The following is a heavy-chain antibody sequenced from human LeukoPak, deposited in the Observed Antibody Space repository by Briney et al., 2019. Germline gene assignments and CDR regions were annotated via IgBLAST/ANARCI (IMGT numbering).Heavy chain of an antibody. CDR2: IYYSGST. CDR1: GGSISSSSYY. CDR3: ARESRYYYGSGSYYYYMDV. D-gene: IGHD3-10*01. V-gene: IGHV4-39*07. Sequence: SETLSLTCTVSGGSISSSSYYWGWIRQPPGKGLEWIGTIYYSGSTDYNPSLKSRVTISVDTSKNQFSLKLSSVTAADTAVYYCARESRYYYGSGSYYYYMDVWGKGTTVTISS. J-gene: IGHJ6*03.